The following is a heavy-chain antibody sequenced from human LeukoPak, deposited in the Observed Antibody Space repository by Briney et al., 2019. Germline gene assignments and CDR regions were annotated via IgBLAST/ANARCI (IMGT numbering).Heavy chain of an antibody. V-gene: IGHV4-39*07. Sequence: PSETLSLTCTVSGGSISSSSYYWGWIRQPPGKGLEWIGSIYYSGSTYYNPSLKSRVTISVDRSKNQFSLKLSSVTAADTAVYYCARGHPIRERITMVRGVAAFDPWGQGTLVTVSS. D-gene: IGHD3-10*01. J-gene: IGHJ5*02. CDR1: GGSISSSSYY. CDR2: IYYSGST. CDR3: ARGHPIRERITMVRGVAAFDP.